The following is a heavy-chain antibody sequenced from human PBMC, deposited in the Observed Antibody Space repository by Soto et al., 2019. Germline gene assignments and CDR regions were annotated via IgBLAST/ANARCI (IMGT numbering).Heavy chain of an antibody. CDR1: GFTFSSYA. V-gene: IGHV3-23*01. CDR3: AKRRGAGGHFDY. D-gene: IGHD2-15*01. CDR2: VSIGGST. J-gene: IGHJ4*02. Sequence: LRLSCAASGFTFSSYAMGWVRQGPGKGLEWVAVVSIGGSTRYADSVRGRFTISRDNSKNTLSLQMNSLTAEDTAVYFCAKRRGAGGHFDYWGQGALVTVSS.